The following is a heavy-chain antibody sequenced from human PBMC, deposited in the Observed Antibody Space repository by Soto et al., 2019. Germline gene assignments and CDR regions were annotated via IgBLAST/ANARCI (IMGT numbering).Heavy chain of an antibody. CDR2: IWYDGSNK. CDR3: ARESSGSCIDC. D-gene: IGHD1-26*01. J-gene: IGHJ4*02. Sequence: QVQLVESGGGVVQPGRSLRLSCAASGFTFSSYGMHWVRQAPGKGLEWVAVIWYDGSNKYYADSVKGRFSISRDNSKNTLYLQMNSLRAEDTAVYSCARESSGSCIDCWGQGTLVTVSS. CDR1: GFTFSSYG. V-gene: IGHV3-33*01.